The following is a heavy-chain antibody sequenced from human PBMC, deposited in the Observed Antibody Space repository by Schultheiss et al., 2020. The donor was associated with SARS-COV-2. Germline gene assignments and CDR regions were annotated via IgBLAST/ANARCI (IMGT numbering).Heavy chain of an antibody. CDR2: INHSGST. Sequence: SETLSLTCTVSGGSISSSSYYWGWIRQPPGKGLEWIGEINHSGSTNYNPSLKSRVTISVDTSKNNFSLRLSSVTAADTAVYYCARGGAGGDYYYYYMDVWGKGTTVTVSS. CDR3: ARGGAGGDYYYYYMDV. D-gene: IGHD1-26*01. J-gene: IGHJ6*03. CDR1: GGSISSSSYY. V-gene: IGHV4-39*02.